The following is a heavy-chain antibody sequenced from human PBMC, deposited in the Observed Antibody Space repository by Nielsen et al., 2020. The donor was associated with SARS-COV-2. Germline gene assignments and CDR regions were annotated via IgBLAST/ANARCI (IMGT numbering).Heavy chain of an antibody. Sequence: WIRQPPGKGLEWIGEINHSGSTNYNPSLKSRVTISVDTSKNQFSLKLSSVTAADTAVYYCARIFLITMVRGVTTRGNWFDPWGQGTLVTVSS. V-gene: IGHV4-34*01. CDR2: INHSGST. CDR3: ARIFLITMVRGVTTRGNWFDP. J-gene: IGHJ5*02. D-gene: IGHD3-10*01.